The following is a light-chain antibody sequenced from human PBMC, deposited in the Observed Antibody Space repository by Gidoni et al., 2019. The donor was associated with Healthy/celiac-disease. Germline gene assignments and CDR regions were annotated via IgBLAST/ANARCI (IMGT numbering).Light chain of an antibody. V-gene: IGLV2-14*03. CDR2: DVS. CDR3: SSYTSSSTSYV. J-gene: IGLJ1*01. CDR1: ISDVGGYNY. Sequence: QSALTQHASVSGSPGQSITISCTGTISDVGGYNYVSWYQQHPGKATKLMIYDVSTRPSGVSNRFSGSKSGNTASLTISGLQAEDEAYYYCSSYTSSSTSYVFGTGTKVTVL.